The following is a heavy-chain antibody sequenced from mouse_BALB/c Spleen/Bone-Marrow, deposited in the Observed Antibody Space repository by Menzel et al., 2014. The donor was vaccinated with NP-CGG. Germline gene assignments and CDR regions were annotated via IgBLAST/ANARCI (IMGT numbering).Heavy chain of an antibody. CDR3: ARGGNYGAMDY. D-gene: IGHD2-1*01. CDR2: ISDGGSYT. Sequence: EVNVVESGGGLVKPGESLKLSCAASGFTFSDYYMYWVRQTPEKRLEWVATISDGGSYTYYPDSVKGRFTISRDNAKNNLYLQMSSLKSEDTAMYYCARGGNYGAMDYWGQGTSVTVSS. CDR1: GFTFSDYY. J-gene: IGHJ4*01. V-gene: IGHV5-4*02.